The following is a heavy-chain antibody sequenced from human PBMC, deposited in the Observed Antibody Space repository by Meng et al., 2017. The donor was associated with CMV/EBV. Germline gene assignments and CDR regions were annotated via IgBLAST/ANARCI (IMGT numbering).Heavy chain of an antibody. CDR2: IKKDGSEK. CDR3: ASESGYFDY. V-gene: IGHV3-7*01. Sequence: GGSLRLSCAASGFTVSSYWMSWVRQAPGKGLEWVANIKKDGSEKYYVDSVKGRFTISRDNAKNSLYLQMNSLRAEDTAVYYCASESGYFDYWGQGTLVTVSS. D-gene: IGHD1-26*01. CDR1: GFTVSSYW. J-gene: IGHJ4*02.